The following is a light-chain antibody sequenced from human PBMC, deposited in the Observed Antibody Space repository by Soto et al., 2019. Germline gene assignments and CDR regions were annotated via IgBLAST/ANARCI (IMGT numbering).Light chain of an antibody. CDR3: QHYNSYSEA. J-gene: IGKJ1*01. CDR1: QSISDW. V-gene: IGKV1-5*03. CDR2: KAS. Sequence: DIKMTQSPSTLSASGGDRVTITCRASQSISDWLAWYQQKPGKAPKLLISKASSLESGVPSRFSGSGSGTEFTLTISSLQPDDFATYYCQHYNSYSEAFGHSTLVEI.